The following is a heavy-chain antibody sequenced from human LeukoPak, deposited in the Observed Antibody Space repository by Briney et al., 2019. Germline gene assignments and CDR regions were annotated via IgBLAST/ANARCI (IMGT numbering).Heavy chain of an antibody. CDR2: ITATGDTA. CDR1: GFTFTKCA. D-gene: IGHD3-3*01. CDR3: AGDRNSEWSSPLDY. V-gene: IGHV3-23*01. J-gene: IGHJ4*02. Sequence: GGSLRLSCVASGFTFTKCAMSWLRQAPGRGLALVAIITATGDTASYPGSVKGRFTISIDNSRNTLYMQMGSLRAEDTAIYYCAGDRNSEWSSPLDYWGQGSQVTVSP.